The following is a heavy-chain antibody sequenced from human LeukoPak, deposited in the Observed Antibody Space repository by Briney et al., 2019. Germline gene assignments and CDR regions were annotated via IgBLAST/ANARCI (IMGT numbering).Heavy chain of an antibody. J-gene: IGHJ4*02. Sequence: GGSLRLSCAASGFTFSDYYMSWIRQAPGKGLEWVSYISSSSSYTNYVDSVKGRFTISRDNAKNSLYLQMNSLRAEDTAVYYCARGVVPAASVDTAMVSPDYWGQGTLVTVSS. V-gene: IGHV3-11*06. CDR2: ISSSSSYT. CDR1: GFTFSDYY. CDR3: ARGVVPAASVDTAMVSPDY. D-gene: IGHD5-18*01.